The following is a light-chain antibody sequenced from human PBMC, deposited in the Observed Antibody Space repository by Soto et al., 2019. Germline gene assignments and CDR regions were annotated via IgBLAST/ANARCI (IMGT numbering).Light chain of an antibody. J-gene: IGKJ2*01. CDR2: GAS. CDR1: QSLCSN. CDR3: QQANSWPPGSMYT. Sequence: EIVMTQSPATLSVSPGERATLSCRASQSLCSNLAWYQQKPGQPPRLLIYGASTRATGIPARFSGSGSGTVFALTISSLQSKDIAVYYCQQANSWPPGSMYTFGHGTKLGIK. V-gene: IGKV3-15*01.